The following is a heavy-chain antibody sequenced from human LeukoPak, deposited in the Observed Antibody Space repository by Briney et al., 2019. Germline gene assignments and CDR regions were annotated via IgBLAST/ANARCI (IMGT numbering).Heavy chain of an antibody. CDR1: SGSITSYY. J-gene: IGHJ4*02. CDR3: AGAPNQHYFDY. Sequence: SETLSLTCTVSSGSITSYYWKWIRQSPGKGLEYIGHIYFTGTADYNPSLKSRVTMSVDTSKNQFSLRLMSVTASDTAVYFCAGAPNQHYFDYWGQGTLVAVSS. CDR2: IYFTGTA. V-gene: IGHV4-59*01.